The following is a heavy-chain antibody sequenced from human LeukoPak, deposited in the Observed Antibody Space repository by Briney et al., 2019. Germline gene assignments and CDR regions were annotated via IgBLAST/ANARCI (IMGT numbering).Heavy chain of an antibody. CDR3: ARPRFLGWREYFQL. CDR2: ISSSSSYI. Sequence: GGSLRLSCAASGFTFSSYSMNWVRQAPGKGLEWVSSISSSSSYIYYADSVKGRFTISRDNSKNTLYLQMNSLRAEDTAVYYCARPRFLGWREYFQLWGQGTLVTVSS. D-gene: IGHD6-19*01. J-gene: IGHJ1*01. V-gene: IGHV3-21*01. CDR1: GFTFSSYS.